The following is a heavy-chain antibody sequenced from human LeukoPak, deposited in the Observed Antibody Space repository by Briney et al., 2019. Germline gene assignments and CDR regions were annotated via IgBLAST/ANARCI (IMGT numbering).Heavy chain of an antibody. Sequence: GESLSHSWALCGFTFSNPWMRWARPATEEGRVWVGRIKSNTDGRTTDDATPVKSRFTISSDDSNNTLYLRMNNLKTEDTAVYYCTTDRYYDAAYTTWGQGTLVTVSS. V-gene: IGHV3-15*01. CDR1: GFTFSNPW. CDR3: TTDRYYDAAYTT. D-gene: IGHD3-22*01. J-gene: IGHJ4*02. CDR2: IKSNTDGRTT.